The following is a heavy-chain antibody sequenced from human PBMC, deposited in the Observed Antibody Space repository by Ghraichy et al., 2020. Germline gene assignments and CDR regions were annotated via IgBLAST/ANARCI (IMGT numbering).Heavy chain of an antibody. V-gene: IGHV3-23*01. CDR2: ISGSAGRT. CDR1: GFTFSIYA. D-gene: IGHD1-26*01. J-gene: IGHJ3*02. Sequence: GGSLRLSCAASGFTFSIYAMSWVRQAPGKGLQWVSTISGSAGRTDYTDSVKGRFTISRDNSRNTLYLHMNSLRAEDTAIYYCAKDPRSQYSGSYYIFDIWGQGTMVTVSS. CDR3: AKDPRSQYSGSYYIFDI.